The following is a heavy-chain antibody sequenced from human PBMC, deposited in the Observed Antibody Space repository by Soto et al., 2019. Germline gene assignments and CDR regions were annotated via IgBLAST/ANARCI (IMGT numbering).Heavy chain of an antibody. CDR2: IYYSGST. J-gene: IGHJ6*02. CDR3: ARVIVADRYYYYGMDV. V-gene: IGHV4-30-4*01. Sequence: PSETLSLTCTVSGGSISSGDYYWSWIRQPPGKGLEWLGYIYYSGSTYYNPSLKSRVTISVDTSKNQFFLKLSSVTAADTAVYYCARVIVADRYYYYGMDVWGQGTTVTVSS. D-gene: IGHD5-12*01. CDR1: GGSISSGDYY.